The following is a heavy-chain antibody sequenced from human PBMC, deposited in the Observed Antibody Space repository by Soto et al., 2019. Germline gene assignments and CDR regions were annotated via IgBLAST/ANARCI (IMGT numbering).Heavy chain of an antibody. J-gene: IGHJ4*02. D-gene: IGHD3-16*02. CDR3: TTDSWGSYRPFDY. CDR2: IKSKTDGGTT. Sequence: PVGALRLSCAASGFTFSNAWMSWVRQAPGKGLEWVGRIKSKTDGGTTDYAAPVKGRFTISRDDSNNTLYLQMNSLKTEDTAVYYCTTDSWGSYRPFDYWGQGTLVTVSS. V-gene: IGHV3-15*01. CDR1: GFTFSNAW.